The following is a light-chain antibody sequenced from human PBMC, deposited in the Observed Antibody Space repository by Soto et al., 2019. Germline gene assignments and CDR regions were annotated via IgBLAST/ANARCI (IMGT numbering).Light chain of an antibody. J-gene: IGLJ1*01. CDR2: EVT. V-gene: IGLV2-14*01. Sequence: QSALTQPASVSGSRGQSIIISCVGRDTDVGQDKSVSWYQQGPGQAPKLLIFEVTNRPSGVSKRFSGSGSGNTASLTISGLQPDDEGDYFCVSYTDTDTLVFGTGTKVTVL. CDR1: DTDVGQDKS. CDR3: VSYTDTDTLV.